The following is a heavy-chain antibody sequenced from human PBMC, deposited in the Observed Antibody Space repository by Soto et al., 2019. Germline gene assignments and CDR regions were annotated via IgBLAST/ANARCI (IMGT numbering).Heavy chain of an antibody. CDR2: IYYSGSA. CDR1: GGSISHYY. J-gene: IGHJ2*01. CDR3: ARGGSSWSGAWYFDL. V-gene: IGHV4-59*01. Sequence: QVQLQESGPGLVKPSETLSLTCTVSGGSISHYYWSWIRQPPGKGLEWIGYIYYSGSANYNPSLKRRVFISVDTSKNQFSLKLSSVTAADTAVYFCARGGSSWSGAWYFDLWGRGTLVTVSS. D-gene: IGHD6-13*01.